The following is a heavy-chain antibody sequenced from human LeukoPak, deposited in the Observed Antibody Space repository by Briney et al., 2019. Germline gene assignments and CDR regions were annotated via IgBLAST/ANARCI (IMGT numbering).Heavy chain of an antibody. J-gene: IGHJ4*02. V-gene: IGHV3-74*01. Sequence: PGGSLRLSCAASGFTFSSYWMHWVRQAPGKGLVWVSRINNDGSTTTYADSVKGRFTISGDNAKDTLYLQMNSLRAEDTAVYYCVRVAVSGTFFDYWGQGTLVTVSS. D-gene: IGHD6-19*01. CDR2: INNDGSTT. CDR1: GFTFSSYW. CDR3: VRVAVSGTFFDY.